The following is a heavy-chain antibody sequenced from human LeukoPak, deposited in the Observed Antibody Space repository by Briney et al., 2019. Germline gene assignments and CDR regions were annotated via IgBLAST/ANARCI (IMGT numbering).Heavy chain of an antibody. D-gene: IGHD6-13*01. J-gene: IGHJ4*02. V-gene: IGHV3-23*01. CDR3: TKSYSSSWHI. Sequence: PGGSLRLSCAASGFTFSSYAMSWVRQAPGKGQEWVSAISGSGGSTYYADSVKGRFTISRDNSKNTLYLQMNSLRAEDTAVYYCTKSYSSSWHIWGQGTLVTVSS. CDR2: ISGSGGST. CDR1: GFTFSSYA.